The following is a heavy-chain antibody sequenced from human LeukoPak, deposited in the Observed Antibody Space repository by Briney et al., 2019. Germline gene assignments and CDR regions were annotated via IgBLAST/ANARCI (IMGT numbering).Heavy chain of an antibody. CDR2: IIPIFGTA. J-gene: IGHJ4*02. V-gene: IGHV1-69*13. D-gene: IGHD3-10*01. CDR1: GGTFSSYA. Sequence: SVKVSCKASGGTFSSYAISWVRQAPGQGLEWMGGIIPIFGTASYAQKFQGRVMITADESTSTAYMELSSLRSEDTAVYYCATPREAVFRGRFDYWGQGTLVTVSS. CDR3: ATPREAVFRGRFDY.